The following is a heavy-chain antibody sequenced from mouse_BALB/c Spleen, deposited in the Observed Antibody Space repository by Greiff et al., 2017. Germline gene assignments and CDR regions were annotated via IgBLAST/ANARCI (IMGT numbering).Heavy chain of an antibody. CDR2: INPGSGGT. CDR3: ARYWDAMDY. Sequence: QVQLQQSGAELVRPGTSVKVSCKASGYAFTNYLIEWVKQRPGQGLEWIGVINPGSGGTNYNEKFKGKATLTADKSSSTAYMQLSSLTSDDSAVYFCARYWDAMDYWGQGTSVTVSS. CDR1: GYAFTNYL. V-gene: IGHV1-54*01. D-gene: IGHD4-1*01. J-gene: IGHJ4*01.